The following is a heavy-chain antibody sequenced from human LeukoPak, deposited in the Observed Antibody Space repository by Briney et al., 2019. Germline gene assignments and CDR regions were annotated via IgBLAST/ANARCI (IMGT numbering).Heavy chain of an antibody. CDR2: INPNSGGT. CDR1: GYTFTSCD. V-gene: IGHV1-2*02. D-gene: IGHD5-18*01. Sequence: GASVKVSCKASGYTFTSCDINWVRQAPGQGLEWMGWINPNSGGTNCAQKFQGRVTMTRDTSISTAYMELSRLRSDDTAVYYCARARYSYGQIDYWGQGTLVTVSS. J-gene: IGHJ4*02. CDR3: ARARYSYGQIDY.